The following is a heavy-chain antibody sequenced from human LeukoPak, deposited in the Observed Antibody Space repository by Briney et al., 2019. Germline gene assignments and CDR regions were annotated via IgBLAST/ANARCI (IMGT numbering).Heavy chain of an antibody. D-gene: IGHD5-24*01. V-gene: IGHV4-30-2*01. Sequence: SETLSLTCAASGGSIGSGGYSWSWLRQPPGKGLEWIGYIYHSGSTYYNPSLKSRVTISVDRFKNQFSLKLSSVTAADTAVYYCARETPMAYFDYWGQGTLVTVSS. CDR3: ARETPMAYFDY. CDR1: GGSIGSGGYS. J-gene: IGHJ4*02. CDR2: IYHSGST.